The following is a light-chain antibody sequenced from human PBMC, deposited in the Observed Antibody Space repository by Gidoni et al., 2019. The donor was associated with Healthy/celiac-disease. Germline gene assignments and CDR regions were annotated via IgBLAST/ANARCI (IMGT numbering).Light chain of an antibody. J-gene: IGKJ3*01. CDR2: DAS. V-gene: IGKV3-11*01. Sequence: TLLVSPGERATLSCRASQSVSSYLAWYQQKPGQAPRLLIYDASNRATGIPARFSGSGSGTDFTLTISSLEPEDFAVYYCQQRSNWLFTFGPGTKVDIK. CDR1: QSVSSY. CDR3: QQRSNWLFT.